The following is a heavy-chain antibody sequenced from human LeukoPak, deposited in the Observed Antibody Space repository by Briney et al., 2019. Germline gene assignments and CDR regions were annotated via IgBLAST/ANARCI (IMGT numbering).Heavy chain of an antibody. Sequence: ASVKVSRKASGYTFTSYVISWVRQAPGQGLEWMGWISAYNGNTNYAQKLQGRVTMTTDTSTSTAYMELRSLRSDDTAVYYCARGLRYCSSTSCYPYSFDYWGQGTLVTVSS. CDR2: ISAYNGNT. CDR1: GYTFTSYV. V-gene: IGHV1-18*01. D-gene: IGHD2-2*01. J-gene: IGHJ4*02. CDR3: ARGLRYCSSTSCYPYSFDY.